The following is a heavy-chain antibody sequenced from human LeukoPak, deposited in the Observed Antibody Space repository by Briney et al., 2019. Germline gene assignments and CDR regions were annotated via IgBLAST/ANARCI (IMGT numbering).Heavy chain of an antibody. CDR2: ISSSGSTS. Sequence: GGSLRLSCAASGFSFSSFEMNWVRQAPGKGLEWVSYISSSGSTSYYSDSVKGRFSISRDSAKNGLYLELHRLRVEDTAVYYCALLAVASDFDYWGQGALVTVSS. D-gene: IGHD6-19*01. J-gene: IGHJ4*02. CDR3: ALLAVASDFDY. CDR1: GFSFSSFE. V-gene: IGHV3-48*03.